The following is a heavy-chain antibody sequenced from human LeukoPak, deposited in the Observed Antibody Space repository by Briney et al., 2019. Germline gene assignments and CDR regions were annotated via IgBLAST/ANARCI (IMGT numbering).Heavy chain of an antibody. V-gene: IGHV4-39*02. CDR3: TREFTSTSGD. J-gene: IGHJ4*02. CDR2: IYYTGNT. Sequence: SETLSLTCTVSGGSVSSTSHQWAWIRQPPGKGLEWIASIYYTGNTYYNPSLKSRLSISIDTSKNYFSLKLSSVTAADTAVYFCTREFTSTSGDWGQGTLVTVSS. D-gene: IGHD1-1*01. CDR1: GGSVSSTSHQ.